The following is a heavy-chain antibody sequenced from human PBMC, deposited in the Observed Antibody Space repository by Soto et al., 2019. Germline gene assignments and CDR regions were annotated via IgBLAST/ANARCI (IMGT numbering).Heavy chain of an antibody. D-gene: IGHD3-10*01. CDR3: RGYASGSYLGN. J-gene: IGHJ4*02. CDR2: FDAGNRIT. Sequence: VSVEVSCKACGNSFASYSRHWVRQAHGQSLEWMGWFDAGNRITKFSQKFQGRITISRDTSASTAYMEVRSLRSEDKAIYFCRGYASGSYLGNWGQGTPVTVSS. CDR1: GNSFASYS. V-gene: IGHV1-3*01.